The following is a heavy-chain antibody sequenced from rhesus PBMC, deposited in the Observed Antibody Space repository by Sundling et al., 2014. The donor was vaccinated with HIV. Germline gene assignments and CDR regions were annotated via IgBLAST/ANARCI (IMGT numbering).Heavy chain of an antibody. CDR3: ARDGELHCSGTYCHYFDY. V-gene: IGHV3-54*02. CDR1: GFTFSSYG. J-gene: IGHJ4*01. CDR2: IWYDGGKK. Sequence: EVQLVESGGGLVQPGGSLRLSCAASGFTFSSYGMHWVRQAPGKGLEWVAVIWYDGGKKYFADSVKDRFTISRDNSKNMLHLQMDNLKLEDTAVYYCARDGELHCSGTYCHYFDYWGQGVLVSVSS. D-gene: IGHD2-15*01.